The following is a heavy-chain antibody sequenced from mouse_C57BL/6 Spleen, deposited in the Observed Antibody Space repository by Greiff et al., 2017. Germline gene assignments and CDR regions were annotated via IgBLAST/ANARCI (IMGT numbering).Heavy chain of an antibody. CDR2: INPGSGGT. Sequence: QVQLQQSGAALVRPGTSVMVSCKASGYAFTNYLIEWVKQRPGQGLEWIGVINPGSGGTNYNEKFKGKATLTADKSSSTAYMQLVSLTSEDSAVYFCSRSDDGYYYSIDYWGQGTPVTVSS. CDR1: GYAFTNYL. D-gene: IGHD2-3*01. CDR3: SRSDDGYYYSIDY. V-gene: IGHV1-54*01. J-gene: IGHJ4*01.